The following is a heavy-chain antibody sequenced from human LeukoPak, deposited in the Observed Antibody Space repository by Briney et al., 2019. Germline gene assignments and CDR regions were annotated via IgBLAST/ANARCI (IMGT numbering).Heavy chain of an antibody. CDR1: GGSIISSSYY. CDR2: ICYSGST. D-gene: IGHD6-6*01. V-gene: IGHV4-39*01. Sequence: SAPPSLPCSVPGGSIISSSYYWGWIRQPPGQGLEWIGGICYSGSTYYNPSLKSRITISVDTSKNQFSLKLRSLTAADTPVYYCARHPLIAARREFDYWGQGTLVTVSS. CDR3: ARHPLIAARREFDY. J-gene: IGHJ4*02.